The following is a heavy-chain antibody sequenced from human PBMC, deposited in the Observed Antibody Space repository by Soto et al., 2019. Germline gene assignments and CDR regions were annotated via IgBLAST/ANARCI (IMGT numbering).Heavy chain of an antibody. CDR2: IIPIFGTA. J-gene: IGHJ4*02. CDR1: GGTFSSYA. V-gene: IGHV1-69*01. CDR3: ATFGDTLHGGSYSCDY. D-gene: IGHD1-26*01. Sequence: QVQLVQSGAEVKKPGSSVKVSCKASGGTFSSYAISWVRQAPGQGIEWMGGIIPIFGTANYAQKFQGRVTITADESTSTAYMELSSLSTEDTAVYYCATFGDTLHGGSYSCDYWGQGTLVTVSS.